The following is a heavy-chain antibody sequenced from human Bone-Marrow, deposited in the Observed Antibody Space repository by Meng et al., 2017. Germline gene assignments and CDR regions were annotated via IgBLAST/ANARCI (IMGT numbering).Heavy chain of an antibody. CDR2: FDPEDGET. Sequence: QVQRVQSGAEVKKPGASVKVSCKVSGSTLTELSMHWVRQAPGKGLEWMGGFDPEDGETIYAQKFQGRVTMTEDTSTDTAYMELSSLRSEDTAVYYCATDWRAVAGTMPGIFDYWGQGTLVTVSS. CDR3: ATDWRAVAGTMPGIFDY. CDR1: GSTLTELS. D-gene: IGHD6-19*01. J-gene: IGHJ4*02. V-gene: IGHV1-24*01.